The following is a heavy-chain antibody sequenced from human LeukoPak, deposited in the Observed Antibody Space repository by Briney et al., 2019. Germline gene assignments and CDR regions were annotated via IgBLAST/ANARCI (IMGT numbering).Heavy chain of an antibody. Sequence: GGSLRLSCAASGFTFSSYWMHGVRQAPGKGLVWVSRINSDGSSTSYADSVKSRFTISRDNAKNTLYLQMNSLRAEDTAVYYCAREDVDGYLPDGYWGQGTLVTVSS. CDR3: AREDVDGYLPDGY. CDR2: INSDGSST. J-gene: IGHJ4*02. D-gene: IGHD5-24*01. CDR1: GFTFSSYW. V-gene: IGHV3-74*01.